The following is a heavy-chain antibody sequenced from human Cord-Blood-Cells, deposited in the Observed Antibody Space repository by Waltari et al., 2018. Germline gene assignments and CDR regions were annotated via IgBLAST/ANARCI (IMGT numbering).Heavy chain of an antibody. J-gene: IGHJ4*02. CDR3: ARHRAPYYDILTGYYDY. Sequence: QLQLQESGPGLVKPSETLSLTCTVSGGSISSSSYYWGCIRQPPGKGLEWIGSIYYSGSTYYNPSLKSRVTISVDTSKNQFSLKLSSVPAADTAVYYCARHRAPYYDILTGYYDYWGQGTLVTVSS. V-gene: IGHV4-39*01. CDR1: GGSISSSSYY. CDR2: IYYSGST. D-gene: IGHD3-9*01.